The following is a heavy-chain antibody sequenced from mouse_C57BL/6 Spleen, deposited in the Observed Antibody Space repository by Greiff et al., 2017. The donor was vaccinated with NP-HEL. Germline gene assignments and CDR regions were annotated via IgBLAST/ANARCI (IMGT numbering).Heavy chain of an antibody. CDR1: GFTFSDYG. J-gene: IGHJ4*01. CDR3: ARTTVVATGAMDY. CDR2: ISNLAYSI. V-gene: IGHV5-15*01. D-gene: IGHD1-1*01. Sequence: EVQLVESGGGLVQPGGSLKLSCAASGFTFSDYGMAWVRQAPRKGPEWVAFISNLAYSIYYADTVTGRFTISGENAKNTLYLEMSSLRSEDTAMYYCARTTVVATGAMDYWGQGTSVTVSS.